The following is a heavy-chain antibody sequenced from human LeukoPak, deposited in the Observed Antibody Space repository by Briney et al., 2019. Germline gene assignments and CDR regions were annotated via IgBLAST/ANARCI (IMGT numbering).Heavy chain of an antibody. J-gene: IGHJ5*02. CDR1: GFTFSSYA. V-gene: IGHV3-23*01. D-gene: IGHD2-21*01. CDR3: AKDPYSTRAYNWFDP. CDR2: ISGSGGST. Sequence: GGSLRLSCAASGFTFSSYAMSWVRQAPGKGLEWVSAISGSGGSTYYADSVKGRFTISRDNSKNTLYLQMNSLRAEDTAVYYCAKDPYSTRAYNWFDPWGQGTLVTVFS.